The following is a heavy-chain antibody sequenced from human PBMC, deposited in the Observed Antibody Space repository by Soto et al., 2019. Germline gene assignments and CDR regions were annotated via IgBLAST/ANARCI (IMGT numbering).Heavy chain of an antibody. J-gene: IGHJ4*02. Sequence: GSLRLSCAASGFTFSDYYMSWIRQAPGKGLEWLSYISSSATYAIYADSVKGRFTLSRDNAKNSLYLQVNSLRAEDTAVYYCARNDSSGYLDSWGQGTLVTVSS. CDR2: ISSSATYA. D-gene: IGHD3-22*01. CDR3: ARNDSSGYLDS. V-gene: IGHV3-11*06. CDR1: GFTFSDYY.